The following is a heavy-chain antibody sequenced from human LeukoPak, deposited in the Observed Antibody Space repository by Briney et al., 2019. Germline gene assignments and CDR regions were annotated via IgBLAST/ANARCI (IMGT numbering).Heavy chain of an antibody. D-gene: IGHD4/OR15-4a*01. Sequence: ASVKVSCKASGYTFTGYYIHWVRQAPGQGLEWMGWINPNTGGTNYAQRSQVRVTMTRDTSISTAYMELGRLTSDDTAVYYCATTHAAGAVANWFDPWGQGTLVTVSS. CDR2: INPNTGGT. CDR3: ATTHAAGAVANWFDP. CDR1: GYTFTGYY. V-gene: IGHV1-2*02. J-gene: IGHJ5*02.